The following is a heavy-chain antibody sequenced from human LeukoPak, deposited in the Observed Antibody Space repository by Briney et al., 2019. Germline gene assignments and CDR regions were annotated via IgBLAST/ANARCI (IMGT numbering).Heavy chain of an antibody. CDR2: INPNSGGT. J-gene: IGHJ4*02. V-gene: IGHV1-2*06. D-gene: IGHD3-22*01. CDR1: GYTLTDYY. CDR3: ARVGYYESSGYYEY. Sequence: GASVKVSCKASGYTLTDYYMHWVRQAPGQGLEWMGRINPNSGGTNYAQKFQGRVTMTRDTSISTVYMELSRLRSDDTAVCYCARVGYYESSGYYEYWGQGTLVTVSS.